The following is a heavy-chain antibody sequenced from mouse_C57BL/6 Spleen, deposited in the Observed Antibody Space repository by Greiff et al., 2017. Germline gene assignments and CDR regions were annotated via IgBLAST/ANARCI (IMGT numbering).Heavy chain of an antibody. CDR1: GFTFSDYG. V-gene: IGHV5-17*01. Sequence: EVKLVESGGGLVKPGGSLKLSCAASGFTFSDYGMHWVHQAPEKGLEWVAYISSGSSTIYYADIVKGRFTISRDNAKNTLFLQMTSLRSEDTAMYYCADGSTFAYWGQGTLVTVSA. D-gene: IGHD1-1*01. CDR3: ADGSTFAY. J-gene: IGHJ3*01. CDR2: ISSGSSTI.